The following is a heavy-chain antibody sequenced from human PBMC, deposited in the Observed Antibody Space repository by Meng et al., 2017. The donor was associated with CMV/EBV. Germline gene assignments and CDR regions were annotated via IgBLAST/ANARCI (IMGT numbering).Heavy chain of an antibody. CDR2: IYYSGST. D-gene: IGHD3-3*01. V-gene: IGHV4-59*01. Sequence: SETLLTCTVSGGSISSYYWSWIRQPPGKGLEWIGYIYYSGSTNYNPSLKSRVTISVDTSKNQFSLKLSSVTAADTAVYYCARAAGGHDFWSGYPPGRFDPWGQGTLVTVSS. J-gene: IGHJ5*02. CDR1: GGSISSYY. CDR3: ARAAGGHDFWSGYPPGRFDP.